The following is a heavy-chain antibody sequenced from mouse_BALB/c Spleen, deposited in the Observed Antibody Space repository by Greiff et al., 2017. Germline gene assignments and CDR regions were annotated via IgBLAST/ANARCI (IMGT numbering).Heavy chain of an antibody. D-gene: IGHD2-2*01. V-gene: IGHV5-6-2*01. CDR2: INSNGGST. Sequence: EVKLMESGGGLVKLGGSLKLSCAASGFTFSSYYMSWVRQTPEKRLELVAAINSNGGSTYYPDTVKGRFTISRDNAKYTLYLQMSSLKSDDTALYYCARQIYYVYDGAMDYWGQGTSVTVSS. CDR1: GFTFSSYY. CDR3: ARQIYYVYDGAMDY. J-gene: IGHJ4*01.